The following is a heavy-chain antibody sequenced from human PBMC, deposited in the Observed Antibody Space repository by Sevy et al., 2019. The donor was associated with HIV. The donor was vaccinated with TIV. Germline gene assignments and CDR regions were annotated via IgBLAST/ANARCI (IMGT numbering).Heavy chain of an antibody. J-gene: IGHJ4*02. CDR1: GYSISNGYF. V-gene: IGHV4-38-2*01. Sequence: SETLSLSCSVSGYSISNGYFWGWIRQPPGKGLEWVGRIYHSGRTDYSQSLKSRLTMSIDTSKNQFSLRLTSLTAADTAVYYCARSPAGRYYFDYWGQGALVTVSS. CDR2: IYHSGRT. CDR3: ARSPAGRYYFDY.